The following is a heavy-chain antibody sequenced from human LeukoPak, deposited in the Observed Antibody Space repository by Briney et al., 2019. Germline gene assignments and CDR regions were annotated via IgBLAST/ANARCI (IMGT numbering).Heavy chain of an antibody. Sequence: SGTLSLTCTVSGASVSSFYWSWIRQPPGKGLELIGYFYNSGSSNYNPSLKSRVTFAVDTSKNQFSLNLNSATAADTAVYYCARRSPEYDTNGFYYGGFDYWGPGTLVSVSS. CDR2: FYNSGSS. D-gene: IGHD3-10*01. J-gene: IGHJ4*01. CDR1: GASVSSFY. V-gene: IGHV4-4*09. CDR3: ARRSPEYDTNGFYYGGFDY.